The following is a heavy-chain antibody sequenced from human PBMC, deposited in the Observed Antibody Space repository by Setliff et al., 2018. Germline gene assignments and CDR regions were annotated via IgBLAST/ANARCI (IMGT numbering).Heavy chain of an antibody. J-gene: IGHJ4*02. CDR2: IYYSGST. D-gene: IGHD3-3*01. V-gene: IGHV4-38-2*02. CDR1: GYSISSGYY. CDR3: ARTYNFWSDYFDY. Sequence: SETLSLTCTVSGYSISSGYYWGWIRQPPGKGLEWIGCIYYSGSTYYNPSLKSRVTISLDTSKNQFSLKLTSVTAADTAVYYCARTYNFWSDYFDYWGQGTLVTVSS.